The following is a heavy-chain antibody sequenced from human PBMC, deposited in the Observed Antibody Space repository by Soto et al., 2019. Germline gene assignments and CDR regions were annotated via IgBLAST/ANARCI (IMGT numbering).Heavy chain of an antibody. CDR3: ARVQPHYYDSSGYYLAY. V-gene: IGHV3-7*01. J-gene: IGHJ4*02. CDR1: GFTFSSYW. Sequence: PVVSLRLSSAASGFTFSSYWMSWVRQAPGKGLEWVANIKQDGSEKYYVDSVKGRFTISRDNAKNSLYLQMNSLRAEDTAVYYCARVQPHYYDSSGYYLAYWGQGTLVTVSS. CDR2: IKQDGSEK. D-gene: IGHD3-22*01.